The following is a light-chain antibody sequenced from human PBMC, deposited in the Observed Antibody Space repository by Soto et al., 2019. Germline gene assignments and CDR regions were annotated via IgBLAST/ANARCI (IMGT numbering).Light chain of an antibody. CDR2: AVT. CDR1: SSDVGSYNL. Sequence: QSALTQPASVSGSPGQSITISCTGTSSDVGSYNLVSWYQQHPGKAPKLTISAVTKRPAGVSSRFSGSKSGNTASLTISGLQAEDEADYYCSSYAGFNTVIFGGGTKLTVL. J-gene: IGLJ2*01. CDR3: SSYAGFNTVI. V-gene: IGLV2-23*02.